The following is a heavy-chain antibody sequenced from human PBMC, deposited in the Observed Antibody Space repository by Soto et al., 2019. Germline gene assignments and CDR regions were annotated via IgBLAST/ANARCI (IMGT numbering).Heavy chain of an antibody. J-gene: IGHJ2*01. CDR2: VSSEGGTQ. CDR3: ARETYSSGPLLGNLDL. D-gene: IGHD6-19*01. V-gene: IGHV3-30-3*01. CDR1: GFTFSTYA. Sequence: QVQLVESGGGVVQPGGSLRLSCAASGFTFSTYAMQWVRQAPGKGLEWVAVVSSEGGTQFYADSVKGRFTISRDNSKNSLYRQMSTRTIEDAAIFYCARETYSSGPLLGNLDLWGRGTLFTFSS.